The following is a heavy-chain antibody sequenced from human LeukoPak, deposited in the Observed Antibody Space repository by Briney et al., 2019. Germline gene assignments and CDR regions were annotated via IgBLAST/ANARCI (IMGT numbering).Heavy chain of an antibody. CDR1: GYTFTSYH. J-gene: IGHJ4*02. Sequence: ASVKVSCKASGYTFTSYHMHWVRQAPGQGLEWMGIINPSGGSTSYAQKFQGRVTMTRDTSTSTVYMELSSLRSEDTAVYYCARVAPITGDADYWGQGTLVTVSS. D-gene: IGHD7-27*01. CDR3: ARVAPITGDADY. CDR2: INPSGGST. V-gene: IGHV1-46*01.